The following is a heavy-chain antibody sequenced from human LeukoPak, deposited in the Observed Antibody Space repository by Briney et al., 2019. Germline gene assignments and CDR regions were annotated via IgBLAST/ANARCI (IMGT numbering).Heavy chain of an antibody. CDR3: ARSRGVATIPYGMDV. CDR1: GFTFSDYY. V-gene: IGHV3-11*01. D-gene: IGHD5-12*01. Sequence: GGSLRLSCAASGFTFSDYYMSWIRQAPGKGLEWVSYISSSGSTIYYADSVKGRFTISRDNAKNSLYLQMNSLRTEDTAVYYCARSRGVATIPYGMDVWGQGTTVTVSS. CDR2: ISSSGSTI. J-gene: IGHJ6*02.